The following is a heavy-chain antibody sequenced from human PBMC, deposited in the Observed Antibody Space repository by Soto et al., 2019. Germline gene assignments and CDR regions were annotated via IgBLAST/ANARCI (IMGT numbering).Heavy chain of an antibody. CDR1: GGTFSSYA. Sequence: QVQLVQSGAEVKKPGSSVKVSCKASGGTFSSYAISWVRQAPGQGLEWMGGIIPIFGTANYAQKFQGRVTLTADESTSTAYMELSSLRSEDTAVYYCATTTADYSNAPYHSNWFDPWGQGTLVTVSS. CDR3: ATTTADYSNAPYHSNWFDP. V-gene: IGHV1-69*01. J-gene: IGHJ5*02. CDR2: IIPIFGTA. D-gene: IGHD4-4*01.